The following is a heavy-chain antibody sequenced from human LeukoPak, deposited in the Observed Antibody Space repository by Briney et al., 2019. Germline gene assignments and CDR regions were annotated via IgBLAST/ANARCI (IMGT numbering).Heavy chain of an antibody. CDR3: ARDGHWCSGGSCPYYYYGMDV. V-gene: IGHV3-48*03. J-gene: IGHJ6*02. D-gene: IGHD2-15*01. CDR2: ISSSGSTI. CDR1: GFTFSSYE. Sequence: PGGALRLSCAASGFTFSSYEMNWVRQAPGKGLEWVSYISSSGSTIYYADSVKGRFTISRDSVKNSLYLQMNSLRAEDTAVYYCARDGHWCSGGSCPYYYYGMDVWGQGTTVTVSS.